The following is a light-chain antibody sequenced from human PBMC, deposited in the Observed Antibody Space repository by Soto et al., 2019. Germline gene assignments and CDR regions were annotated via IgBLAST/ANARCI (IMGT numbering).Light chain of an antibody. CDR1: QSLLHSSGYNY. J-gene: IGKJ1*01. CDR3: MQALQIPWT. Sequence: DIVMTQSPLSLPVTPGEPASISCRSSQSLLHSSGYNYVDWFLQKPGQSPQLLIYLASNRDSGVPDRFSGSGSGTDFSLKISRVEADDVGVYYCMQALQIPWTFGQGTKVEIK. CDR2: LAS. V-gene: IGKV2-28*01.